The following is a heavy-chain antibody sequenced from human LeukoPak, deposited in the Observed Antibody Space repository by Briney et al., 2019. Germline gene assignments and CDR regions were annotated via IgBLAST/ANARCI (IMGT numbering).Heavy chain of an antibody. V-gene: IGHV3-13*01. CDR1: GFTLGPND. D-gene: IGHD5-18*01. Sequence: GGSLRLSCTPSGFTLGPNDMHWARQTTGKGLEWFAALASGSQTFYAGSVKGRFTVSRDDAKNSLYLQMNSLRAGDTAVYYCVREARGYHYTYFDYWGQGTLVTVSS. CDR3: VREARGYHYTYFDY. J-gene: IGHJ4*02. CDR2: LASGSQT.